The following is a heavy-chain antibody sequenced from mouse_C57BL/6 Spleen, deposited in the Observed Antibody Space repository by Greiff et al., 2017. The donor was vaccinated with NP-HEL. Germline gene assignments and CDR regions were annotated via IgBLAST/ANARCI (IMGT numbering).Heavy chain of an antibody. V-gene: IGHV1-76*01. Sequence: QVQLKESGAELVRPGASVKLSCKASGYTFTDYYINWVKQRPGQGLEWIARIYPGSGNTYYNEKFKGKATLTAEKSSSTAYMQLSSLTSEDSAVYFCARWGYGSSYGFAYWGQGTLVTVSA. CDR1: GYTFTDYY. J-gene: IGHJ3*01. CDR2: IYPGSGNT. CDR3: ARWGYGSSYGFAY. D-gene: IGHD1-1*01.